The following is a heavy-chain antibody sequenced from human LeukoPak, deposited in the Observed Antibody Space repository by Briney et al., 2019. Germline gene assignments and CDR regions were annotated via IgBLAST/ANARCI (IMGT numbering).Heavy chain of an antibody. CDR3: ARGAPERISSSTNYYFDY. J-gene: IGHJ4*02. Sequence: PGRSLRLSCAASGFTFSSYAMYWVRQAPGKGLEWVAAISYDGNNKYYADSVKGRFTISRDDSKNTLSLQMNSLRAEDTAVYYCARGAPERISSSTNYYFDYWGQGTLVTVSS. D-gene: IGHD6-6*01. CDR1: GFTFSSYA. CDR2: ISYDGNNK. V-gene: IGHV3-30-3*01.